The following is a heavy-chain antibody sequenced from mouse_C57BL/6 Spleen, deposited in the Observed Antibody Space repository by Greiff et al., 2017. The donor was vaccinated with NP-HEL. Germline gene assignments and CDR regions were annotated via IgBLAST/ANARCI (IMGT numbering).Heavy chain of an antibody. J-gene: IGHJ2*01. CDR3: VRHDYYGFYFDY. CDR1: GFSFNTYA. V-gene: IGHV10-1*01. CDR2: IRSKSNNYAT. D-gene: IGHD1-1*01. Sequence: EVQLVESGGGLVQPKGSLKLSCAASGFSFNTYAMNWVRQAPGKGLEWVARIRSKSNNYATYYADSVKDRFTISRDDSESMLYLQMNNLKTEDTAMYYCVRHDYYGFYFDYWGQGTTLTVSS.